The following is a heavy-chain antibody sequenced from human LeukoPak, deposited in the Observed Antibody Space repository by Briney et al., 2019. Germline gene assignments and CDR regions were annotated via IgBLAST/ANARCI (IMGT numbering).Heavy chain of an antibody. Sequence: GGSLRLSCVASGFDVSSNYMSWVRQAPGKGLDWVSLLYRDGTTYYAESVKGRFTISRDSSKSTLYLQMNGLTVEDTALYYCARVGYYGDYALALDHWGQGTLVSVSS. CDR2: LYRDGTT. D-gene: IGHD4-17*01. J-gene: IGHJ4*02. CDR1: GFDVSSNY. V-gene: IGHV3-53*01. CDR3: ARVGYYGDYALALDH.